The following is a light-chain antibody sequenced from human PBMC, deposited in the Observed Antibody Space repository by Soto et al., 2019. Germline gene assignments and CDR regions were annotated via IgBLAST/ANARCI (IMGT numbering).Light chain of an antibody. Sequence: DIQMTQSPSSLSASVGDRVTITCRASQSINTYLHWYQQKPGKAPKLLIYAASSLPSGVPSRFSGRGSGTDVTLSISGRQPEDVATYFCQQSYRTWTFGQGTKVESK. CDR2: AAS. V-gene: IGKV1-39*01. CDR1: QSINTY. J-gene: IGKJ1*01. CDR3: QQSYRTWT.